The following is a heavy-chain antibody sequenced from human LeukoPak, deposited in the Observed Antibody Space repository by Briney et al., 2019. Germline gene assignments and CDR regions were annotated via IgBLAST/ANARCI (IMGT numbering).Heavy chain of an antibody. D-gene: IGHD3-10*01. CDR3: ARGSYGSEGYNDF. J-gene: IGHJ4*02. CDR1: GFTFSDYY. CDR2: ISSSGTHT. Sequence: PGGSLRLSCAASGFTFSDYYMTWFRQAPGKGLEWVSYISSSGTHTNYADSVKGRFTISRDNAKNSLFLQMNSLRAEDTAVFYCARGSYGSEGYNDFWGQGTLVTVSS. V-gene: IGHV3-11*03.